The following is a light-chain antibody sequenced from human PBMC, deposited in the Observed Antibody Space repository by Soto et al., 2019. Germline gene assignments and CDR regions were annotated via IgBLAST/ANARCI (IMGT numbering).Light chain of an antibody. CDR3: QSYDSSMSGSVV. CDR2: GNS. J-gene: IGLJ2*01. V-gene: IGLV1-40*01. CDR1: SSNIGAGYD. Sequence: QSVLTQPPSVSGAPGQRVTISCTGRSSNIGAGYDVHWYQQLPGTAPKVLIYGNSNRPAGVPDRFSGSKSGTSASLAITGLQAEDEADYYCQSYDSSMSGSVVFGGGTKVTVL.